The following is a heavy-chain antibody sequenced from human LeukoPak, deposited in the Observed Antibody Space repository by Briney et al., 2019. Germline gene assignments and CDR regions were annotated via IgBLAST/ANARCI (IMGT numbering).Heavy chain of an antibody. CDR2: IIPIFGTA. V-gene: IGHV1-69*05. CDR3: ARGGSSGWYRGTVQGEVFDI. J-gene: IGHJ3*02. CDR1: GGTFSSYA. D-gene: IGHD6-19*01. Sequence: SVKVSCKASGGTFSSYAISWVRQAPGQGLEWMGGIIPIFGTANYAQKFQGRVTITTDESTSTAYMELSSLRSEDTAVYYCARGGSSGWYRGTVQGEVFDIWGQGTMVTVSS.